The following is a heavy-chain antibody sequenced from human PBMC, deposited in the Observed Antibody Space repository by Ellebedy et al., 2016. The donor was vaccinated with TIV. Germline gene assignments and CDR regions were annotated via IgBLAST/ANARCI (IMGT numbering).Heavy chain of an antibody. V-gene: IGHV3-74*01. D-gene: IGHD1-26*01. CDR3: ARVVGSYAPLDY. CDR2: INSDGSST. CDR1: GFTFSSYW. Sequence: GGSLRLSCAASGFTFSSYWMHWVRQAPGKGLVWVSRINSDGSSTSYADSVKGRFTISRDNAKNTLYLQMNSLRAEDTAVYYCARVVGSYAPLDYWGQGTLVTVSS. J-gene: IGHJ4*02.